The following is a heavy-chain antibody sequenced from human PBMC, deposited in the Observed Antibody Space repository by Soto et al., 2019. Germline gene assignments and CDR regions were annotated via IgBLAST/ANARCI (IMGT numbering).Heavy chain of an antibody. D-gene: IGHD3-10*01. Sequence: PSETLSLTCTVSGGSISSYYWSWIRQPPGKGLEWIGYIYYSGSTNYNPSLKSRVTISVDTSKNQFSLKLSSVTAADTAVYYCARDRAAMVRGDPDYYYYYGMDVWGQGTTVTVSS. V-gene: IGHV4-59*01. CDR2: IYYSGST. CDR1: GGSISSYY. CDR3: ARDRAAMVRGDPDYYYYYGMDV. J-gene: IGHJ6*02.